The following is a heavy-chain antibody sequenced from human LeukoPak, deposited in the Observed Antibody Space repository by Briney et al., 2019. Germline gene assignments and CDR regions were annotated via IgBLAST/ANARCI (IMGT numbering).Heavy chain of an antibody. Sequence: SETLSLTCTVSGGSVSSGSYYWSWIRQPPGKGLEWIGYIYYSGTTNYNPSLKSRVTISVDTSKNQFSLKLSSVTAADTAVYYCARHGGIAYYYGMDVWGQGTTVTVSS. CDR3: ARHGGIAYYYGMDV. CDR2: IYYSGTT. V-gene: IGHV4-61*01. CDR1: GGSVSSGSYY. D-gene: IGHD6-13*01. J-gene: IGHJ6*02.